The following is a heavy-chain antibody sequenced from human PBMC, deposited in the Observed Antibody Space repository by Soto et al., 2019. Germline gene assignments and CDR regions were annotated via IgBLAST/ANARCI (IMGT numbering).Heavy chain of an antibody. J-gene: IGHJ3*02. V-gene: IGHV3-23*01. CDR2: IPGSGGTT. CDR3: VRVSRYNSGHEGLSI. Sequence: EVQLLESGGGLVQPGGSLRLSCAASGFTFNSYRMSWVRKAAGKGLEWVSVIPGSGGTTYYADSVQGRFTISRDNSKNTLDLHMNSLRAEDSAVYYCVRVSRYNSGHEGLSIWGLGTMVIVSS. D-gene: IGHD6-25*01. CDR1: GFTFNSYR.